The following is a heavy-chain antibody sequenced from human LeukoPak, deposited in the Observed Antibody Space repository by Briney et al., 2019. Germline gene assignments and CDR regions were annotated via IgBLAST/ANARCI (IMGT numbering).Heavy chain of an antibody. CDR2: INHSGST. V-gene: IGHV4-34*01. CDR3: ARGLDY. Sequence: SETLSLTCAVYGGSFNDYYWNWIRQPPGKGLEWIGEINHSGSTNYNPSLKSRVTISVDTSKNQFSLKLSSVTAADTAVYYCARGLDYWGQGTLVTVSS. CDR1: GGSFNDYY. J-gene: IGHJ4*02.